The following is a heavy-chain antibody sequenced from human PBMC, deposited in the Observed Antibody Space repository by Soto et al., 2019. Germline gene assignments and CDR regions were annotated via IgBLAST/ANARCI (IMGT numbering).Heavy chain of an antibody. CDR3: ASRLRFLEWSDIDY. CDR2: MNPNSGNT. J-gene: IGHJ4*02. CDR1: GYTFTSYD. V-gene: IGHV1-8*01. Sequence: GASVKVSCKASGYTFTSYDINWVRQATGQGLEWMGWMNPNSGNTGYAQKFQGRVTITADESTSTAYMELSSLRSEDTAVYYCASRLRFLEWSDIDYWGQGTLVTVSS. D-gene: IGHD3-3*01.